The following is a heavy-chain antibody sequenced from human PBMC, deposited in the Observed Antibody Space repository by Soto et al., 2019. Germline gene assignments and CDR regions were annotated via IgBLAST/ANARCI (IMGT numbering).Heavy chain of an antibody. CDR2: VYHSGSP. J-gene: IGHJ4*02. Sequence: SETLSLTCAVSGYSISSGYYWGWIRQPPGKGLEWIGSVYHSGSPYYNPSLKSRVTISVDTSKNQFSLKLSSVTAADTAVYYCATSQKGYNWNYFDHWGQGALVTVSS. CDR1: GYSISSGYY. D-gene: IGHD1-20*01. CDR3: ATSQKGYNWNYFDH. V-gene: IGHV4-38-2*01.